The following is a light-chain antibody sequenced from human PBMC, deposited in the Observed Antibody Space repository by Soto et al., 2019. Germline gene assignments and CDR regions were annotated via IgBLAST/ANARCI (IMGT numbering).Light chain of an antibody. CDR1: SSDVGGYNY. CDR2: DVS. Sequence: QSALTQPASVSGSPGQSITISCTGTSSDVGGYNYVSWYQQHPGKAPKLMIYDVSNRPSGVSNRFSGSKSGNTASLTISRLQAEDEADYYCSSYTSSSISYVFGTGTKLTVL. V-gene: IGLV2-14*01. CDR3: SSYTSSSISYV. J-gene: IGLJ1*01.